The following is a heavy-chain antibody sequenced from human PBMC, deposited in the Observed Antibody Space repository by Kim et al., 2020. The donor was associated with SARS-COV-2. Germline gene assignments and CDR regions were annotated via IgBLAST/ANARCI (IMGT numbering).Heavy chain of an antibody. V-gene: IGHV3-48*03. CDR2: ISSSGSTI. CDR3: ARDRDGDYSYKPYYYYYGMDV. D-gene: IGHD4-17*01. CDR1: GFTFSSYE. Sequence: GGSLRLSCAASGFTFSSYEMNWVRQAPGKGLEWVSYISSSGSTIYYADSVKGRFTISRDNAKNSLYLQMNSLRAEDTAVYYCARDRDGDYSYKPYYYYYGMDVWGQGTTVTVSS. J-gene: IGHJ6*02.